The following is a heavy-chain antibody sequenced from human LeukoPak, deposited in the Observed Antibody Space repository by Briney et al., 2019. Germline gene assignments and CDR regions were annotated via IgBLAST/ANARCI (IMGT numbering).Heavy chain of an antibody. CDR2: ISSSGSTI. CDR3: ARRRPYSDSSGHAFDI. V-gene: IGHV3-11*01. CDR1: GFTFSDYY. D-gene: IGHD3-22*01. J-gene: IGHJ3*02. Sequence: PGGSLRLSCAASGFTFSDYYMSWIRQAPGKGLEWVSYISSSGSTIYYADSVKGRFTISRDNAKNSLYLQMNSLRAEDTAVYYRARRRPYSDSSGHAFDIWGQGTMVTVSS.